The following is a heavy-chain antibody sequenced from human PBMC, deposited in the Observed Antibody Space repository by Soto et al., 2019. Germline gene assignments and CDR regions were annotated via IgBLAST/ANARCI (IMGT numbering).Heavy chain of an antibody. V-gene: IGHV3-21*01. CDR2: ISKSDYT. CDR3: AREDSIIIPAVSDF. D-gene: IGHD2-2*01. Sequence: WGSLRLSCTVSGFSFNNYGINCFRHSPFKWLEWVSSISKSDYTYYSDSVKGRFTISRDNAKNSVSLQMNTLRVEDTAVYYCAREDSIIIPAVSDFWGQGTLVTVSS. CDR1: GFSFNNYG. J-gene: IGHJ4*02.